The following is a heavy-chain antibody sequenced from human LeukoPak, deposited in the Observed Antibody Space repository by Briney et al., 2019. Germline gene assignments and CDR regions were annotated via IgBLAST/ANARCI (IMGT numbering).Heavy chain of an antibody. CDR2: ISSSSNYI. V-gene: IGHV3-21*01. D-gene: IGHD6-19*01. Sequence: TGGSLRLSCAASGFIFSSYSMKWVRQAPGKGLEWVSSISSSSNYIYYADSVKGRFTISRDNAKNSLYLQMNSLRAEDTAVYYCAQDSSGWYGRFDYWGQGTLVTVSS. CDR3: AQDSSGWYGRFDY. J-gene: IGHJ4*02. CDR1: GFIFSSYS.